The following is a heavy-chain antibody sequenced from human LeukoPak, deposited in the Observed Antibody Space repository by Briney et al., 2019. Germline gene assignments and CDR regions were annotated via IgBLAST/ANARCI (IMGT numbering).Heavy chain of an antibody. Sequence: GESLKISCEGSGNNFINYWIVWVRQMPGKGLEWMGIINPGDSDVRYSPSFQGQVTISADKSISTAYLQWSSLKASDTATYYCARRRDFYDGVAYYYTFDYWGQGTLVTVSS. D-gene: IGHD3-22*01. J-gene: IGHJ4*02. CDR2: INPGDSDV. CDR1: GNNFINYW. V-gene: IGHV5-51*01. CDR3: ARRRDFYDGVAYYYTFDY.